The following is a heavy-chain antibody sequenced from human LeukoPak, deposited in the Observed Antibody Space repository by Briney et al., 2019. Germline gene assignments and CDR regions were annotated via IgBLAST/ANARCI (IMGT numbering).Heavy chain of an antibody. CDR2: IYYCGST. D-gene: IGHD3-10*01. V-gene: IGHV4-59*01. CDR1: GRSISSYY. Sequence: SETMSLTSIVYGRSISSYYWSCNRQPHGNGLEWIGYIYYCGSTNYNPSLKSRVAISVDTSKNQFSLKLSSVTAADTAVYYCARSGGDRDYWGQGTLVTVSS. J-gene: IGHJ4*02. CDR3: ARSGGDRDY.